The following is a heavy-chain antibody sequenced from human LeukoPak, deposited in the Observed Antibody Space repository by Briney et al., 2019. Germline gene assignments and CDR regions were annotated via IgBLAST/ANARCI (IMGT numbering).Heavy chain of an antibody. Sequence: ASVKVSCKASGHTFTSYGISWVRQAPGQGLEWMGWISAYNGNTNYAQKLQGRVTMTTDTSTSTAYMELRSLRSDDTAVYYCARVTYYDFWSGYSPRNDAFDIWGQGTMVTVSS. V-gene: IGHV1-18*01. D-gene: IGHD3-3*01. CDR3: ARVTYYDFWSGYSPRNDAFDI. CDR2: ISAYNGNT. CDR1: GHTFTSYG. J-gene: IGHJ3*02.